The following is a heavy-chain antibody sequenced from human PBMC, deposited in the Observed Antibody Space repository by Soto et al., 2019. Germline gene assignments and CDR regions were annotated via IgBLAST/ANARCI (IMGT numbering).Heavy chain of an antibody. CDR2: INHSGST. V-gene: IGHV4-34*01. Sequence: SETLSLTCAVYGGSFSGYYWSWIRQPPGKGLEWIGEINHSGSTNYNPSLKSRVTISVDTSKNQFSLKLSSVTAADTAVHYCARHPITYRRSLTHPLDYWGQGNLVTVSS. CDR1: GGSFSGYY. CDR3: ARHPITYRRSLTHPLDY. D-gene: IGHD6-13*01. J-gene: IGHJ4*02.